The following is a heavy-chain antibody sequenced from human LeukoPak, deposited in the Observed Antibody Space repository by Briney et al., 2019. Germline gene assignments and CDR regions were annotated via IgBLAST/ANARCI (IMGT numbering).Heavy chain of an antibody. V-gene: IGHV4-39*07. D-gene: IGHD3-3*01. CDR1: GGSISSALYH. CDR3: ARVYGAGYDFRGAFDI. CDR2: VYYTGST. J-gene: IGHJ3*02. Sequence: PSETLSLTCTVSGGSISSALYHWGWIRQPPGKNLEWLGSVYYTGSTHNNPSLKSRVTISVDTSKNQFSLKLSSVTAADTAVYYCARVYGAGYDFRGAFDIWGQGTMVTVSS.